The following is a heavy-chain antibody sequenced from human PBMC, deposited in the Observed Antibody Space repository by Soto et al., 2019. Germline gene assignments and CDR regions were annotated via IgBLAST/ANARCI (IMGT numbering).Heavy chain of an antibody. CDR2: ISDSGSST. Sequence: QPGGSLRLSCAASGFTFSNYAMSWVRQAPGKGLEWVSAISDSGSSTYYADSVKGRFTISRDNSKNTLYLQMSSLRAEDTAVYYCAKVYLSSYNGMDAWGQRTTVTVSS. CDR1: GFTFSNYA. V-gene: IGHV3-23*01. J-gene: IGHJ6*02. CDR3: AKVYLSSYNGMDA.